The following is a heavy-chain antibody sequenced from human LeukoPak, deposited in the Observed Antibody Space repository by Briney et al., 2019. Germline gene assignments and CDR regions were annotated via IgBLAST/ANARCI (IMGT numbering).Heavy chain of an antibody. D-gene: IGHD3-10*02. J-gene: IGHJ5*02. V-gene: IGHV4-4*07. Sequence: MTSETLSLTCTVSGGSISSYYWSWIRQPAGKGLEWIGRIYTSWSTNYNPSLKSRVTMSVDTSKNQFSLKLSSVPAADTAVYYCARARFGYNWFDPWGQGTLVTVSS. CDR1: GGSISSYY. CDR3: ARARFGYNWFDP. CDR2: IYTSWST.